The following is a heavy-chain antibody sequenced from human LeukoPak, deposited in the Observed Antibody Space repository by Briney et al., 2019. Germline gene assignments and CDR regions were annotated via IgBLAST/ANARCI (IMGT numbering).Heavy chain of an antibody. CDR1: GGSIGTYY. D-gene: IGHD3-10*01. CDR2: IYYNGYT. V-gene: IGHV4-59*01. Sequence: SETLSLTCTVSGGSIGTYYWSWIRQPPGKGLEWIGYIYYNGYTDYNPSLKSRVTISLHTSKNQFSLKLSSVTAADTAVYYCASSYYGSGSYYFDYWGQGTLVTVSS. J-gene: IGHJ4*02. CDR3: ASSYYGSGSYYFDY.